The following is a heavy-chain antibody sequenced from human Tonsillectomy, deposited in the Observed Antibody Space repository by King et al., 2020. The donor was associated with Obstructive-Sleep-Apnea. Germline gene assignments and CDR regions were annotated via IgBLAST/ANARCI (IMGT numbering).Heavy chain of an antibody. D-gene: IGHD3-22*01. CDR3: ARQRSYYYSSGYLLVLGWPDY. V-gene: IGHV4-59*08. CDR1: GGSISSYY. J-gene: IGHJ4*02. Sequence: VQLQESGPGLVRPSETLYLTCTVSGGSISSYYWNWIRQPPGKGLEWIGYIYYSGSTNYNPSLESRVTISVDTSKNQFSLKLSSVTAADTAMYYCARQRSYYYSSGYLLVLGWPDYWGQGTLVTVSS. CDR2: IYYSGST.